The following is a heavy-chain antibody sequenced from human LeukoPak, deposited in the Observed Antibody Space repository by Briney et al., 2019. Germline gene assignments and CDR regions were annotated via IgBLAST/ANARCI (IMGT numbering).Heavy chain of an antibody. CDR3: ARSLSYVSGRYYHFEY. J-gene: IGHJ4*02. V-gene: IGHV4-38-2*01. Sequence: KTSETLSLTCGVSGFYISSSHYWGWIRQPPRKGLEWIGSIYHSGSTYYNPSLQSRVTISVDTSKNQFSLTLSSVTAADTAVYYCARSLSYVSGRYYHFEYWGQGTLVTVSS. CDR1: GFYISSSHY. D-gene: IGHD3-10*01. CDR2: IYHSGST.